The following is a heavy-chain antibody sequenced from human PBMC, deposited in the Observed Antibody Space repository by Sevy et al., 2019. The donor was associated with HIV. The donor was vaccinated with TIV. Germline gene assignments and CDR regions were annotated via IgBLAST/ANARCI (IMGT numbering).Heavy chain of an antibody. Sequence: ASVKVSCKAAGYTFTTYGIGWVRQAPGQGLEWMGWISADNGDTNYAQKFQGRVTMATHTSTSTAYMELRSLRSDDTAVYFCARGGYGDYSNYFEPWGQGTQVTVSS. CDR2: ISADNGDT. D-gene: IGHD4-4*01. CDR3: ARGGYGDYSNYFEP. J-gene: IGHJ5*02. CDR1: GYTFTTYG. V-gene: IGHV1-18*01.